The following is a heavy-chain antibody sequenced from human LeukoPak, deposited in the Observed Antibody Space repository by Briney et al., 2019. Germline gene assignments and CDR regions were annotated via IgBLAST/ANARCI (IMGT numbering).Heavy chain of an antibody. D-gene: IGHD5-12*01. J-gene: IGHJ4*02. V-gene: IGHV4-4*07. Sequence: SETLSLTCTVSGASISSYYWSWIRQPAGKGLEWIGRIYTGGNTKYNPSLKSRVTMSVDTSKNQFSLKVSSVTAADTAVYYCARADGYSGYDSATGRHFDYWGQGTLVTVSS. CDR3: ARADGYSGYDSATGRHFDY. CDR2: IYTGGNT. CDR1: GASISSYY.